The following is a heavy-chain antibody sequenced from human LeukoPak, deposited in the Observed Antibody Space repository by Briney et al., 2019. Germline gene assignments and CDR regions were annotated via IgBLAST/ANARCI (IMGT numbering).Heavy chain of an antibody. J-gene: IGHJ5*02. CDR2: INPNSGGT. Sequence: ASVTDSFMASGYTFTVYYMHWVRPAPGQGLEWMGRINPNSGGTNYAQKFQGWDTMTRDTSISTDYMGLSRPRSDDTAVYYCARAPVDVQRWLSWFDRWGQGTLVTAS. D-gene: IGHD4-23*01. CDR1: GYTFTVYY. V-gene: IGHV1-2*04. CDR3: ARAPVDVQRWLSWFDR.